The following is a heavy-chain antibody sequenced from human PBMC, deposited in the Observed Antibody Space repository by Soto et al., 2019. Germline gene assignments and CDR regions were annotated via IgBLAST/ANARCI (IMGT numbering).Heavy chain of an antibody. V-gene: IGHV1-18*01. D-gene: IGHD2-21*01. J-gene: IGHJ6*03. CDR2: ISAYNGNT. Sequence: QVRLVQSGAAVKKPGASVKVSCKASGYTFTRYGISWVRQAPGQGLEWMGWISAYNGNTNYAQKLQGRVTMTTDTSTSTAYMELRSMRSDDTAVYYCARAVVRWDYDYYMDVWGKGTTVTVSS. CDR3: ARAVVRWDYDYYMDV. CDR1: GYTFTRYG.